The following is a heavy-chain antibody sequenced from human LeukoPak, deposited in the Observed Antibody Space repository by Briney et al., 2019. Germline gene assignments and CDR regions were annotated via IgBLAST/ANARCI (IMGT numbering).Heavy chain of an antibody. CDR3: ASPSYYYGSGSYYKGPPFYYYYYGMDV. CDR1: GGTFSSYA. Sequence: SVRVSCKASGGTFSSYAISWVRQAPGQGLEWMGGIIPIFGTANYAQKFQGRVTITADESTSTAYMELSSLRSEDTAVYYCASPSYYYGSGSYYKGPPFYYYYYGMDVWGQGTTVTVSS. CDR2: IIPIFGTA. J-gene: IGHJ6*02. D-gene: IGHD3-10*01. V-gene: IGHV1-69*13.